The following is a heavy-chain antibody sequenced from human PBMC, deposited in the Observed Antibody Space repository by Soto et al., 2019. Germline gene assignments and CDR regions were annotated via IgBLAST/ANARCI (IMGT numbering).Heavy chain of an antibody. J-gene: IGHJ4*02. V-gene: IGHV4-39*01. D-gene: IGHD3-3*01. Sequence: QLQLQESGPGLVKPSETLSLTCTVSGGSISSSSYYWGWIRQPPGKGLEWIGSIYYSGSTYYNPSLKSRVTISVDTSKNQFSLKLRSVTAADTAVYYCARRTTIFGVVINDYWGQGTLVTVSS. CDR1: GGSISSSSYY. CDR2: IYYSGST. CDR3: ARRTTIFGVVINDY.